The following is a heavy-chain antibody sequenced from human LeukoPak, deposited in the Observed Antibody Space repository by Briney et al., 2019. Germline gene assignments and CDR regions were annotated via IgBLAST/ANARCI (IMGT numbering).Heavy chain of an antibody. CDR3: ANHPGRTATQTKYFQH. V-gene: IGHV3-23*01. J-gene: IGHJ1*01. D-gene: IGHD2-15*01. Sequence: GGSLRLSCAASGFSFSSYAMTWARQAPVKGLEWVSAISGDGTRTYYADSVKGRFTISRDNSKNTLYLQMNSLRAEDTAVYYCANHPGRTATQTKYFQHWGQGTLVTVSS. CDR1: GFSFSSYA. CDR2: ISGDGTRT.